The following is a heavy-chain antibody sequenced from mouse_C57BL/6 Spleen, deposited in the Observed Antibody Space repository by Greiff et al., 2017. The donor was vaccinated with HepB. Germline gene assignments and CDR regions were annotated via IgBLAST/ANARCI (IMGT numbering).Heavy chain of an antibody. J-gene: IGHJ1*03. CDR2: ISDGGSYT. CDR3: ARDYFDV. CDR1: GFTFSSYA. V-gene: IGHV5-4*01. Sequence: DVQLVESGGGLVKPGGSLKLSCAASGFTFSSYAMSWVRQTPEKRLEWVATISDGGSYTYYPDNVKGRFTISRDNAKNNLYLQMSHLKSEDTAMYYCARDYFDVWGTGTTVTVSS.